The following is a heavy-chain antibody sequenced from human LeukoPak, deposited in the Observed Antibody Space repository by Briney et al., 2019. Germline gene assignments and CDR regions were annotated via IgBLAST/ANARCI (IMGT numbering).Heavy chain of an antibody. CDR3: ARGDWGEEDFDP. V-gene: IGHV1-46*01. J-gene: IGHJ5*02. D-gene: IGHD3/OR15-3a*01. Sequence: GASVKVSCKAFGYTFTGYWMHWVRQAPGQGLEWMGIINPSGGSTSYAQKFQGRVTMTRDMSTSTVYMELSSLRSEDTAVYYCARGDWGEEDFDPWGQGTLVTVSS. CDR1: GYTFTGYW. CDR2: INPSGGST.